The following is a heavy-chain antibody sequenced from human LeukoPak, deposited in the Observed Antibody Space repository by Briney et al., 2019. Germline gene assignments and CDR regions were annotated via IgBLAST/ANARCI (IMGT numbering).Heavy chain of an antibody. J-gene: IGHJ4*02. CDR2: MNPSNAAT. V-gene: IGHV1-8*03. CDR3: ARSGSGHERIGVDI. D-gene: IGHD3-16*01. CDR1: GYTFTNFD. Sequence: ASVKVSCKASGYTFTNFDVNWVRQATGQGLEWMGWMNPSNAATGYAQNFRGRVTFTRDTSIATAYMELSSLTSDDTAVYYCARSGSGHERIGVDIWGQGTLVTVSS.